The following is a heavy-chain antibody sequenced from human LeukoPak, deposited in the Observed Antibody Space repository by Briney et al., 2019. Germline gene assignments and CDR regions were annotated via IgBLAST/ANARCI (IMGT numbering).Heavy chain of an antibody. V-gene: IGHV3-9*01. CDR3: AKVLLPRGITPLDY. Sequence: GGSLRLSCAASGFTFHDHAMHWVRQVTEKGLAWVSSITWDSGRIGYADSVKGRFTISRDNAKNSLYLQVNSLRIEDTALYYCAKVLLPRGITPLDYWGQGTLVTVSS. CDR1: GFTFHDHA. CDR2: ITWDSGRI. D-gene: IGHD2-15*01. J-gene: IGHJ4*02.